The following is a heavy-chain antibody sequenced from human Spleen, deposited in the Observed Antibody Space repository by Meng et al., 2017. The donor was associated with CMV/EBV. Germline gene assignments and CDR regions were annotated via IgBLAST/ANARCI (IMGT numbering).Heavy chain of an antibody. CDR3: AKEGGSGSYHTYYFDF. CDR2: VNPDSGSA. Sequence: ASVKVSCKTSGYVFTSYDINWVRQAPGQGLEWMGWVNPDSGSAGHAQNFLGRVALTRATSTGTVYMELSDLRAEDTAIYYCAKEGGSGSYHTYYFDFWGQGTLVTVSS. D-gene: IGHD3-10*01. V-gene: IGHV1-8*01. CDR1: GYVFTSYD. J-gene: IGHJ4*02.